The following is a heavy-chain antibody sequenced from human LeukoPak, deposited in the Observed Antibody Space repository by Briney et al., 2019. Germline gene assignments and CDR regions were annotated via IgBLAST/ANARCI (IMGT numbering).Heavy chain of an antibody. D-gene: IGHD1-26*01. CDR2: IKQDGSEK. CDR1: RFTFSNYW. Sequence: PGGSLRLSCVASRFTFSNYWMSWVRQAPGKGPEWVANIKQDGSEKYYVDSVKGRFTISRDNAKNSLYLQMNSLRAEDTALYYCAKGSYSGSYYSFDYWGQGTLVTVSS. CDR3: AKGSYSGSYYSFDY. V-gene: IGHV3-7*03. J-gene: IGHJ4*02.